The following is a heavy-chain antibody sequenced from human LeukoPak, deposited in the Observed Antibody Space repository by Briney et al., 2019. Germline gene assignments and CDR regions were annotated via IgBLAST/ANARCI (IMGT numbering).Heavy chain of an antibody. Sequence: GRSLRLSCAASGFTFSSYAMHWVRQAPGKGLEWVAVISYDGSNKYYADSAKGRFTISRDNSKNTLYLQMNSLRAEDTAVYYCARAVIGPDYWGQGTLVTVSS. D-gene: IGHD3-16*02. CDR1: GFTFSSYA. V-gene: IGHV3-30*04. J-gene: IGHJ4*02. CDR2: ISYDGSNK. CDR3: ARAVIGPDY.